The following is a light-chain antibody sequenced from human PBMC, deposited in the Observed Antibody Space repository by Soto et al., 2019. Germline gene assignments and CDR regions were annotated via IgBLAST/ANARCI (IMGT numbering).Light chain of an antibody. CDR2: EVS. J-gene: IGLJ1*01. Sequence: QSALAQPPSASGSPGQSVTISCTGTSSDVGGYNYVSWYQQHPGKAPKLIISEVSKRPSGVPDRFSGSKSGNTASLTVSRLQAEDEADYYCTSHAGSNNYVFGTGTKVTVL. CDR1: SSDVGGYNY. CDR3: TSHAGSNNYV. V-gene: IGLV2-8*01.